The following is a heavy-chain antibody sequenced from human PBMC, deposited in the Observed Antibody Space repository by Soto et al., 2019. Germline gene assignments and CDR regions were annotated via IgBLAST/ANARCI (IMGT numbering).Heavy chain of an antibody. Sequence: EVQLVESGGGLIQPGGSLRLSCAVSGFTVSNNYMSWVRQAPGKGLEGVSVIYSGGYTAYGDSVKGRFTISRDNSKNTLILKKKSLGAHHTAGFYRAATPGGGGYWGQGTLVTVSS. CDR1: GFTVSNNY. V-gene: IGHV3-53*01. D-gene: IGHD3-10*01. CDR2: IYSGGYT. J-gene: IGHJ4*02. CDR3: AATPGGGGY.